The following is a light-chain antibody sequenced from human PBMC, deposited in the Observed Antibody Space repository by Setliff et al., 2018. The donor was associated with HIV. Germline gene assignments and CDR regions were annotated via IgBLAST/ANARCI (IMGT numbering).Light chain of an antibody. Sequence: QSVLTQPASVSGSPGQSITISCTGTSGDGGRYNLVSWYQQQPGKPPKLMIYQASKRPSGVSNRFSGSKSGNTASLTISGLQAEDEADYYCCSNTGSNTYVFGTGTKATVL. CDR1: SGDGGRYNL. J-gene: IGLJ1*01. V-gene: IGLV2-23*01. CDR2: QAS. CDR3: CSNTGSNTYV.